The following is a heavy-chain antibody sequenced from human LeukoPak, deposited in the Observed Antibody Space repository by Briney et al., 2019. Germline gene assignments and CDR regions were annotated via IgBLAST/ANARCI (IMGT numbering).Heavy chain of an antibody. Sequence: GGSLRLSCAASGFTFSDYSMNWVRQAPGKGMEWIAYINSSSITIYHADSVKGRFSISRDNAKNSVYLQMNSLRGEDTALYYCARSYASGPDRYLDVWGKGTTVTVSS. J-gene: IGHJ6*04. CDR1: GFTFSDYS. CDR2: INSSSITI. V-gene: IGHV3-48*04. D-gene: IGHD3-10*01. CDR3: ARSYASGPDRYLDV.